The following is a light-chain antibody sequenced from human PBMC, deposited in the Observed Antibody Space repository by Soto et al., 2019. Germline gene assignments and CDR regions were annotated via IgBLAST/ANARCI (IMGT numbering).Light chain of an antibody. V-gene: IGLV2-8*01. CDR3: ISYAGSNNYV. CDR2: DVS. Sequence: QSALTQPPSASGSPGQSVTISCTGTSSDVGGNNYVSWYHQHPGKAPKLMIHDVSKRPSGVPDRFSGSKSGNTASLTVSGLQAVDEADYYCISYAGSNNYVFGTGTKVTVL. J-gene: IGLJ1*01. CDR1: SSDVGGNNY.